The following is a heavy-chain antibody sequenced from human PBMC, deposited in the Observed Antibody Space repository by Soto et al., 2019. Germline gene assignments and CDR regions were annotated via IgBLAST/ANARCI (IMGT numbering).Heavy chain of an antibody. CDR3: AKEVXYYDSSGYPIEGDAFDI. V-gene: IGHV3-30*18. J-gene: IGHJ3*02. CDR2: ISYDGSNK. D-gene: IGHD3-22*01. CDR1: GFTFSGYG. Sequence: GGSLRLSCAASGFTFSGYGMHWVRQAPGKGLEWVAVISYDGSNKYYADSVKGRFTISRDNSKNTLYLQMNSLRAEDTAVYYCAKEVXYYDSSGYPIEGDAFDIWGQGTMVTVSS.